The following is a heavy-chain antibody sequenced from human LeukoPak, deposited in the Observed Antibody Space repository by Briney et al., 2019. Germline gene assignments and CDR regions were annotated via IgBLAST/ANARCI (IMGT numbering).Heavy chain of an antibody. CDR1: GFTFSRHA. D-gene: IGHD7-27*01. Sequence: PGGSLRHSCAASGFTFSRHARRWVSQAPGKGLEWVADIWYDGSNKYYADSVKGRFTISRDNSKNTLYLQMNSLRAEDTAVYYCGRLAGTRYPWYLDYCGQGTLVSVSS. CDR2: IWYDGSNK. CDR3: GRLAGTRYPWYLDY. V-gene: IGHV3-33*01. J-gene: IGHJ4*02.